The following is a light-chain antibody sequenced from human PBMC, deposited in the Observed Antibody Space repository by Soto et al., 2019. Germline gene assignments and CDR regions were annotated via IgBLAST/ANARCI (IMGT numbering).Light chain of an antibody. J-gene: IGLJ1*01. CDR2: DVS. Sequence: QSALNQPASVSGSPGQSITISCTGTSSDVGGYNYVSWYQQHPGKAPKLMIYDVSNRPSGVSNRFSGSKSGNTASLTISGLQAEDEADYYCSSYTSSSTSGVFGTGTKVTVL. CDR1: SSDVGGYNY. CDR3: SSYTSSSTSGV. V-gene: IGLV2-14*01.